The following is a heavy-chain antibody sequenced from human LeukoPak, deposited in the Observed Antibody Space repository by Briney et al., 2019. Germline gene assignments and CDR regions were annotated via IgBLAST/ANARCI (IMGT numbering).Heavy chain of an antibody. Sequence: ASVKVSCKASGGTFSSYAISWVRQAPGQGLEWMGGIIPIFGTANYAQKFQGRVTITTDESTSTAYMELSSLRSEDAAVYYCARAYYDSSGQLDYWGQGTLVTVSS. V-gene: IGHV1-69*05. D-gene: IGHD3-22*01. J-gene: IGHJ4*02. CDR3: ARAYYDSSGQLDY. CDR1: GGTFSSYA. CDR2: IIPIFGTA.